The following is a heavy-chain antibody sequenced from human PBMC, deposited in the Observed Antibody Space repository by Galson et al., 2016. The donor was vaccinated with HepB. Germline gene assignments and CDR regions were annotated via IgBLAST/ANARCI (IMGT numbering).Heavy chain of an antibody. CDR2: LSGSDGSK. CDR3: ASGYSYGYFYY. J-gene: IGHJ4*02. CDR1: GFIFSSYA. V-gene: IGHV3-23*01. Sequence: SLRLSCAASGFIFSSYAMSWVRQAPGKGLEWVSGLSGSDGSKYYADSVKSRFTTSRDNSKNSLYLQMNSLRAEDTAVYYCASGYSYGYFYYWGQGTLVTVSS. D-gene: IGHD5-18*01.